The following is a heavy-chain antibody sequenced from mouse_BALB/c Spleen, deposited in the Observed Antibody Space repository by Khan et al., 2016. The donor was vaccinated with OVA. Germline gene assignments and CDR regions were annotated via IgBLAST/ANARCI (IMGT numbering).Heavy chain of an antibody. D-gene: IGHD1-1*01. CDR3: VRSFHYGSSTWCAY. Sequence: QVQLQQSGAELVKPGASVKLSCKASGYPLTSYWLHWVKQRPGQGLEWIGEIDPSDSYTNYNQKFKGKATVPVDNSSSPTYMQLSSLTSEDFAVYCCVRSFHYGSSTWCAYWGQGTLVTVSA. CDR2: IDPSDSYT. CDR1: GYPLTSYW. V-gene: IGHV1-69*02. J-gene: IGHJ3*01.